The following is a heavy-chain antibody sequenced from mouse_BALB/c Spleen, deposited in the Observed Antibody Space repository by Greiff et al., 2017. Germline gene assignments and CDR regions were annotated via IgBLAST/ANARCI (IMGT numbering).Heavy chain of an antibody. CDR3: AEGRDY. V-gene: IGHV1-7*01. Sequence: QVQLQQPGAELAKPGASVKMSCKASGYTFTSYWMHWVKQRPGQGLEWIGYSNPSTGYTEYNQKFKDKATLTADKSSSTAYMQLSSLTSEDSAVYYCAEGRDYWGQGTSVTVSS. J-gene: IGHJ4*01. CDR1: GYTFTSYW. CDR2: SNPSTGYT.